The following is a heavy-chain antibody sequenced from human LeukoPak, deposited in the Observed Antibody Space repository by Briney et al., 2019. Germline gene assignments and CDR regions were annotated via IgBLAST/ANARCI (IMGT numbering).Heavy chain of an antibody. CDR3: ARGIQLTLAAHAFDI. J-gene: IGHJ3*02. V-gene: IGHV3-53*01. D-gene: IGHD1-1*01. CDR2: IYSGGGT. Sequence: GGSLRLSREASGFIVSNNYMSWVRQAPGKGLEWVSVIYSGGGTYSADSVKGRFTISRDNSKNTLYFQMKNLRAEDTAVYYCARGIQLTLAAHAFDIWGPGTMVTVSS. CDR1: GFIVSNNY.